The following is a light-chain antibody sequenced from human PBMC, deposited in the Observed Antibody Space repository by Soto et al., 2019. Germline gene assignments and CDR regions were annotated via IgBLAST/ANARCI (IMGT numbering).Light chain of an antibody. CDR1: SGHSSYA. J-gene: IGLJ2*01. V-gene: IGLV4-69*01. Sequence: QLVLTQSPSASASLGASVKLTCTLNSGHSSYAIAWHQQQPEKGPRYLMKLISDGSHSKGDGIPDRFSGSTSGAERYLTISSLQSEDEADYYCQTWGTGIVVFGGGTQLTVL. CDR2: LISDGSH. CDR3: QTWGTGIVV.